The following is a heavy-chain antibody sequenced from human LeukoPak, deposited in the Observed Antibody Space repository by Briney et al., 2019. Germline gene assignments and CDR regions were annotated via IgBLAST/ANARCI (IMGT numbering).Heavy chain of an antibody. V-gene: IGHV3-7*01. D-gene: IGHD6-6*01. Sequence: GGSLRLSCAASGFTFSSYWMSWVRQAPGKGLECVANIKQDGSEKYYVDSVEGRFTISRDNAKNSLFLQMNSLRAEDTAVYYCARDARPYYYSYMDVWGKGTTVTVSS. CDR1: GFTFSSYW. J-gene: IGHJ6*03. CDR3: ARDARPYYYSYMDV. CDR2: IKQDGSEK.